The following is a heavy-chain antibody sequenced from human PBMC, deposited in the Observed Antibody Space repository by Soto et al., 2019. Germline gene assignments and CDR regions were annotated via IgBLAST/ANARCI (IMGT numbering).Heavy chain of an antibody. Sequence: PSETLSLTCTVSGGSISSYYWSWIRQPPGKGLEWIGYIYYSGSTNYNPSLKSRVTISVDTSKNQFSLKLSSVTAADTAVYYCARRFRYCSSTSCYEGDYYYYMDVWGKGTTVTVS. CDR1: GGSISSYY. V-gene: IGHV4-59*08. D-gene: IGHD2-2*01. J-gene: IGHJ6*03. CDR3: ARRFRYCSSTSCYEGDYYYYMDV. CDR2: IYYSGST.